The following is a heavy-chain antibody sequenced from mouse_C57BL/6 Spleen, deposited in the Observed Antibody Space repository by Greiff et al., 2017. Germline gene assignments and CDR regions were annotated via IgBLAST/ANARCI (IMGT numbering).Heavy chain of an antibody. CDR1: GYTFTSYW. Sequence: QVQLQQPGAELVRPGSSVKLSCKASGYTFTSYWMHWVKQRPIQGLEWIGNIDPSDSETHYNQKFKDKATLTVDNSSSTAYMQLSSLTSEDSAVYYCARSSYDYDAWFAYWGQGTLGTVSA. CDR3: ARSSYDYDAWFAY. J-gene: IGHJ3*01. V-gene: IGHV1-52*01. D-gene: IGHD2-4*01. CDR2: IDPSDSET.